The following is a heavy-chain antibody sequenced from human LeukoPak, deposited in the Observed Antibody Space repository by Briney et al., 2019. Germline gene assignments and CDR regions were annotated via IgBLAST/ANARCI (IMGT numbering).Heavy chain of an antibody. CDR2: ISSSSSYI. V-gene: IGHV3-21*01. Sequence: GGSLRLSCAASGFTFSSYSMNWVRQAPGKGLEWVSSISSSSSYIYYADSVKGRFTISGDNAKNSLYLQMNSLRAEDTAVYYCASYDILTGYYYADYWGQGTLVTVSS. J-gene: IGHJ4*02. CDR3: ASYDILTGYYYADY. D-gene: IGHD3-9*01. CDR1: GFTFSSYS.